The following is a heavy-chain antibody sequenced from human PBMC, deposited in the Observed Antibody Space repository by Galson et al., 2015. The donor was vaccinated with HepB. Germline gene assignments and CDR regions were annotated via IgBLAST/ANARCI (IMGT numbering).Heavy chain of an antibody. Sequence: SETLSLTCTVSGGSMTTYYWTWIRQPPGKGLQWVGYAYYTGSTNYNPSLNSRVTILIDTSSHEVSLRLRSVTAADTAVYYCARGTHGYYDDVWGGHYPGDLEYWGQGILVTVSS. J-gene: IGHJ4*02. CDR1: GGSMTTYY. D-gene: IGHD3-16*01. CDR3: ARGTHGYYDDVWGGHYPGDLEY. CDR2: AYYTGST. V-gene: IGHV4-59*13.